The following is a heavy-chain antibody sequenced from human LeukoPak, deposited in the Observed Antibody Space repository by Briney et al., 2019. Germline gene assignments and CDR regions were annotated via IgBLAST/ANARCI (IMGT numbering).Heavy chain of an antibody. V-gene: IGHV3-23*01. CDR2: ISDVVAHT. J-gene: IGHJ5*02. CDR3: AKDNYGGVYAS. Sequence: PGGSLRLSCAASGFIFGNFGMSWIRQAPGKGLEWVSHISDVVAHTWYADSVKGRFIISRDNSNNRVFLQMNSLRPEDTALYYCAKDNYGGVYASWGQGTLVTVSS. D-gene: IGHD3-16*01. CDR1: GFIFGNFG.